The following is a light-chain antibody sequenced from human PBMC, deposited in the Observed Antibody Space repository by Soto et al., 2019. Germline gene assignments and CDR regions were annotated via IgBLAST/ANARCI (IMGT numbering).Light chain of an antibody. Sequence: IQLTQSPSSLSASVGDRVTITCRASQGISSDLAWYQQKPGKAPNLLIYDASTLQSGVPSRFSGSGSVTDFTLTISSLQPEDFASYYCQQLNSYPITVGQGTRLEIK. CDR2: DAS. V-gene: IGKV1-9*01. CDR1: QGISSD. J-gene: IGKJ5*01. CDR3: QQLNSYPIT.